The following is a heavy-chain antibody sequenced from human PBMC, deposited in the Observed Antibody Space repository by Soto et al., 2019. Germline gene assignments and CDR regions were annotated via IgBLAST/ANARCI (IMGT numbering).Heavy chain of an antibody. J-gene: IGHJ5*02. V-gene: IGHV4-39*01. Sequence: SETLSLTCTVSGGSISSSSYYWGWIRQPPGKGLEWIGYIYYSGSTYYNTTLKSRVSISLDPSNNQFSLKLRSVTAADTAVSYCARHPSDFWVEPWGQGTLVTVSS. CDR1: GGSISSSSYY. CDR3: ARHPSDFWVEP. D-gene: IGHD2-21*02. CDR2: IYYSGST.